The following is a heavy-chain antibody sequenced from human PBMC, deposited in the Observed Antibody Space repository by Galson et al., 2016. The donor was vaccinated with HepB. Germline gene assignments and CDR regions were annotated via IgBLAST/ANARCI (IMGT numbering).Heavy chain of an antibody. J-gene: IGHJ6*02. D-gene: IGHD2-21*02. V-gene: IGHV3-33*01. CDR3: ARDRTASGTYGMDV. Sequence: SLRLSCATSGFAFRNSGFHWVRQAPGKGLEWVALISDDGSKKYYEDSVKGRFTIFRDDSKSMLFLQMNSRRVEDTAVYFCARDRTASGTYGMDVWGQGTAVTVSS. CDR1: GFAFRNSG. CDR2: ISDDGSKK.